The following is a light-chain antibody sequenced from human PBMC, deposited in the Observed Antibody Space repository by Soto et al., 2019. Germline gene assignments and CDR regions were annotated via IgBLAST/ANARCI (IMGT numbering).Light chain of an antibody. V-gene: IGLV2-14*01. CDR3: SSYTGSSSYV. Sequence: QSVLTQPASVSGSPGQSITIPCTGSSSDVGGYNYVSWYQQHPGKAPKLMIYHVSNRPSGISNRFSGSKSGNTASLTISGLQAEDEADYYCSSYTGSSSYVFGTGTKAPS. CDR2: HVS. J-gene: IGLJ1*01. CDR1: SSDVGGYNY.